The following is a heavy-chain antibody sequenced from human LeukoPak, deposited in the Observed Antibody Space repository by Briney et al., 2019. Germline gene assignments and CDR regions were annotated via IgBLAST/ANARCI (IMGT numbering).Heavy chain of an antibody. J-gene: IGHJ6*03. CDR2: IYTSGST. V-gene: IGHV4-4*07. D-gene: IGHD2-15*01. CDR3: ATGHCSDCHFKNHHFYYMDV. Sequence: KPSETLSLTCTVSGGSISSYYWSWIRQPAGKGLEWIGRIYTSGSTNYNPSLKSRVTMSVDTSKNQFSLKLSSVTAADTAVYYCATGHCSDCHFKNHHFYYMDVWGEGTTVSVSS. CDR1: GGSISSYY.